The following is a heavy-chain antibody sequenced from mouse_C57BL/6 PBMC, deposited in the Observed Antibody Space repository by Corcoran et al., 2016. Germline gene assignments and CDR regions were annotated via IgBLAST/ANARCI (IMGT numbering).Heavy chain of an antibody. CDR2: INTYSGVP. CDR1: GYTFTTYG. CDR3: AREGRYGSSYGYFDY. V-gene: IGHV9-3*01. J-gene: IGHJ2*01. D-gene: IGHD1-1*01. Sequence: QIQLVQSGPELKKPGETVKISCEASGYTFTTYGMSWVKQAPGKGLKWMGWINTYSGVPTYADDFKGRFAFSLETSASTAYLQINNLKNEDTATYFCAREGRYGSSYGYFDYWGQGTTLTVSS.